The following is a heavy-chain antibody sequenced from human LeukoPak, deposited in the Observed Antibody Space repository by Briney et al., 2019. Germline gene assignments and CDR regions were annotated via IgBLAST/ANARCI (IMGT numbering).Heavy chain of an antibody. CDR1: GFTFSDYY. CDR2: ISSSGSTI. V-gene: IGHV3-11*04. CDR3: AKLVAAAGWYNWFDP. J-gene: IGHJ5*02. D-gene: IGHD6-13*01. Sequence: GGSLRLSCAASGFTFSDYYMSWIRQAPGKGLEWVSYISSSGSTIYYADSVKGRFTISRDNAKNSLYLQMNSLRAEDTAVYYCAKLVAAAGWYNWFDPWGQGTLVTVSS.